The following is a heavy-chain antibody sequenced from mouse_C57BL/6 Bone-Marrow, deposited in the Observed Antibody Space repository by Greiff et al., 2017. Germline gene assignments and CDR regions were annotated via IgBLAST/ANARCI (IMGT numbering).Heavy chain of an antibody. D-gene: IGHD1-1*01. V-gene: IGHV1-74*01. Sequence: VQLQQPGAELVKPGASVKVSCKASGYTFTSYWMHWVKQRPGQGLEWIGRIHPSDSDTNYNQKFKGKATLTVDKSSSTAYMQLSSVTSEDSAVYYCAMQDYYGSSPYYFDYGGQGTTLTVSS. J-gene: IGHJ2*01. CDR3: AMQDYYGSSPYYFDY. CDR2: IHPSDSDT. CDR1: GYTFTSYW.